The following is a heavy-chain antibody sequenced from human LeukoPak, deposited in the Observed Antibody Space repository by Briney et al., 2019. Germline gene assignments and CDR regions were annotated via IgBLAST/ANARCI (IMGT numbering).Heavy chain of an antibody. CDR1: GFTFSSYA. CDR2: ISGSGGST. CDR3: AKTGAVAGTNYFDY. D-gene: IGHD6-19*01. Sequence: GGSLRLSCAASGFTFSSYAMSWVRQAPGKGLEWVSAISGSGGSTYYADSVKGRSTISRDNSKNTLYLQMNSLRAEDTAVYYCAKTGAVAGTNYFDYWGQGTLVTVSS. J-gene: IGHJ4*02. V-gene: IGHV3-23*01.